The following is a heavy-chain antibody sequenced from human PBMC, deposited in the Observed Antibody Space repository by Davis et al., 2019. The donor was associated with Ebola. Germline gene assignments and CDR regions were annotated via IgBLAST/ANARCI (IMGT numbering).Heavy chain of an antibody. V-gene: IGHV3-30-3*01. CDR3: ARDETWGIAAPPGWFDY. J-gene: IGHJ4*02. CDR2: ISYDGSNK. CDR1: GFTFSSYA. Sequence: PGGSLRLSCAASGFTFSSYAMHWVRQAPGKGLEWVAVISYDGSNKYYADSVKGRFTISRDNSKNTLYLQMNSLRAEDTAVYYCARDETWGIAAPPGWFDYWGQGTLVTVSS. D-gene: IGHD6-13*01.